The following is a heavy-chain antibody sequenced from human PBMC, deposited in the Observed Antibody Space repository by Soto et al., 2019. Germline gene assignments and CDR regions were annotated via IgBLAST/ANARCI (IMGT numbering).Heavy chain of an antibody. J-gene: IGHJ4*02. Sequence: SETLSLTCTVSGGSISSYYWSWIRQPAGKGLEWIGRIYTSGSTNYNPSLKSRVTMSVDTSKNQFSVKLSSVTAADTAVYYCARDYGDYDGYYFDYWGQGTLVTVSS. CDR2: IYTSGST. CDR1: GGSISSYY. CDR3: ARDYGDYDGYYFDY. D-gene: IGHD4-17*01. V-gene: IGHV4-4*07.